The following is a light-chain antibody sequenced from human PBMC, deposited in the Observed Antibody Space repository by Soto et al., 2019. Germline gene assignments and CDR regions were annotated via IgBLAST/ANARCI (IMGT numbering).Light chain of an antibody. V-gene: IGLV1-51*01. Sequence: QSVLTQPPSVSAAPGQRVSISCSGSSSYIENNPVSWYQQLPGTVPRLLIHDNDKRPSRFPDRFSGSKSGTLATLGITGLQTGDEADYYFGTWDSGLSAGVFGGGTKLTVL. J-gene: IGLJ2*01. CDR2: DND. CDR1: SSYIENNP. CDR3: GTWDSGLSAGV.